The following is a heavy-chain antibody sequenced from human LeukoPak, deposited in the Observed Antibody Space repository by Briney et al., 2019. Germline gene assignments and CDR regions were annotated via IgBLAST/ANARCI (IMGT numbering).Heavy chain of an antibody. V-gene: IGHV4-59*08. Sequence: SETLSLTCTVSGGSLSSYYWSWIRQPPGKGLEWIGYIYYSGSTNYNPSLKSRVTISVDTSKNQFSLKLSSVTAADTAVYYCARMGIVGALDYWGQGTLVTVSS. CDR1: GGSLSSYY. CDR2: IYYSGST. D-gene: IGHD1-26*01. CDR3: ARMGIVGALDY. J-gene: IGHJ4*02.